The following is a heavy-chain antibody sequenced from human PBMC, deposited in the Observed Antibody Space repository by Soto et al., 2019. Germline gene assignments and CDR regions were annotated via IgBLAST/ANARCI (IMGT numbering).Heavy chain of an antibody. J-gene: IGHJ4*02. V-gene: IGHV2-5*02. CDR2: IYWDNDK. D-gene: IGHD3-10*01. CDR3: ARSLWFGEPH. CDR1: GFSLSTTGVG. Sequence: ITLKESGPTLVKPTQTLTLTCSFSGFSLSTTGVGVGWIRQSPGKALEWLAIIYWDNDKRYSLSLKSRVTIAKDTTKSQVDLTVTNMDAVDAGTYDCARSLWFGEPHWGQGAPVTAAS.